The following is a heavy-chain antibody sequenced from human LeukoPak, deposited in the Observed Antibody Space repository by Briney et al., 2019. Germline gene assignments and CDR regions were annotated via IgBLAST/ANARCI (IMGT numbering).Heavy chain of an antibody. V-gene: IGHV3-30*02. CDR3: ARDSTIISSSWLNWFDP. CDR2: IHHDGSNK. Sequence: SGGSLRLSCAASGFTFSSYGMHWVRQAPGKGLDWVAFIHHDGSNKYYADSVRGRFTISRDNSKNTLYLQMNSLRAEDTAVYYCARDSTIISSSWLNWFDPWGQGTLVTVSS. D-gene: IGHD6-13*01. CDR1: GFTFSSYG. J-gene: IGHJ5*02.